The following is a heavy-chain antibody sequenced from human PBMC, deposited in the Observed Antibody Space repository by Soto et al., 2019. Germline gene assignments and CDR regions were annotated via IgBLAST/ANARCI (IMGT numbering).Heavy chain of an antibody. Sequence: ETLSLTCAVYGGSFSGYYWSWIRQPPGKGLEWIGEINHSGSTNYNPSLKSRVTISVDTSKNQFSLKLSSVTAADTAVYYCARLSSGDFDAFDIWGQGTMVTVSS. V-gene: IGHV4-34*01. J-gene: IGHJ3*02. CDR2: INHSGST. D-gene: IGHD4-17*01. CDR3: ARLSSGDFDAFDI. CDR1: GGSFSGYY.